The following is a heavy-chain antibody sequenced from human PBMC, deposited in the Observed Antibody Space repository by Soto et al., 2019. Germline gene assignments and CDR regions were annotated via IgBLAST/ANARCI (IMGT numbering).Heavy chain of an antibody. J-gene: IGHJ6*02. Sequence: SETLSLTCTVSVGSITSSYWIWIRRPPGKGLEWIAYIYDTGISGYTPSTSYNPSLKSRVTMSVDTSKSQFSLKLTSVTAADTAVYYCARGEDAFFYYGLDGWRQGITVTVSS. V-gene: IGHV4-59*01. CDR3: ARGEDAFFYYGLDG. CDR2: IYDTGISGYTPST. CDR1: VGSITSSY.